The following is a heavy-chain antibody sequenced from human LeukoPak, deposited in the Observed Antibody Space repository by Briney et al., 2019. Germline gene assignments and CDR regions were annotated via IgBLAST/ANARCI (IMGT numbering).Heavy chain of an antibody. CDR3: ARAPRPIQLWLLDY. V-gene: IGHV3-21*01. CDR1: GFTFSSYS. J-gene: IGHJ4*02. D-gene: IGHD5-18*01. CDR2: ISSSSSYI. Sequence: GGSLRLSCAASGFTFSSYSMNWVRQAPGKGLEWVSSISSSSSYIYYADSVKGRFTISRDNANNSLYLQMNSLSAEDTAVYYCARAPRPIQLWLLDYWGQGTLVTVSS.